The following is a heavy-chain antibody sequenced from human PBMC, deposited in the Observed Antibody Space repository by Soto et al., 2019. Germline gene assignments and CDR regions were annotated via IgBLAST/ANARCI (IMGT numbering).Heavy chain of an antibody. V-gene: IGHV3-15*01. Sequence: TGGSLRLSCEASGFTFNNAWMSWVRQAPGKGLEWVGRIISKRDGGATDYTAPVKGRYHISRDDSENTLYLKMNSLRAEDTAVYYCARDRSYDILTGYYTSTETDYWGQGT. D-gene: IGHD3-9*01. CDR2: IISKRDGGAT. CDR3: ARDRSYDILTGYYTSTETDY. J-gene: IGHJ4*02. CDR1: GFTFNNAW.